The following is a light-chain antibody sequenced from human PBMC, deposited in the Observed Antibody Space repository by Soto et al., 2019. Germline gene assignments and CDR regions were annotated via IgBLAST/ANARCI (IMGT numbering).Light chain of an antibody. Sequence: DIQMTQYPSTLSASVGDRVTITCRASQSISGWLAWYQQKPGKAPKLLIYKASTLKSGVPSRFSGSGSGTEFTLTISSLQPDDFATYYCQHYNSYSEAFGQGTKVDIK. CDR3: QHYNSYSEA. J-gene: IGKJ1*01. CDR1: QSISGW. V-gene: IGKV1-5*03. CDR2: KAS.